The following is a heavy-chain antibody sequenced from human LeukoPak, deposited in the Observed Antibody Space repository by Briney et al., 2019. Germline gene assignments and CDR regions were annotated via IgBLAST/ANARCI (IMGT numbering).Heavy chain of an antibody. CDR3: ARDAPRPGVENYYYYGMDV. J-gene: IGHJ6*02. CDR1: GFTFSSYG. CDR2: IWYDGSNK. D-gene: IGHD2-15*01. V-gene: IGHV3-33*01. Sequence: GGSLRLSCAASGFTFSSYGMHWVRQAPGKGLEWVAVIWYDGSNKYYADSVKGRFTISRDNSKNTLYLQMNSLRAEDTAVYYCARDAPRPGVENYYYYGMDVWGQGTTVTVSS.